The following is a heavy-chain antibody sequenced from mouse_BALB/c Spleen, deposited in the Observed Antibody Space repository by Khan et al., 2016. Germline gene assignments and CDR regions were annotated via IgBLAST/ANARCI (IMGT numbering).Heavy chain of an antibody. Sequence: QVQLKESGPGLVAPSQSLSITCTVSGFSFTSYGVSWVRQPPGKGLEWLGLIWGDGSTNYHPALISRLSISQDNSKSQVFLKLNSLQTDDTATYCWAHAGPDFDVWGAGTTVTVSS. J-gene: IGHJ1*01. CDR2: IWGDGST. V-gene: IGHV2-3*01. CDR3: AHAGPDFDV. CDR1: GFSFTSYG.